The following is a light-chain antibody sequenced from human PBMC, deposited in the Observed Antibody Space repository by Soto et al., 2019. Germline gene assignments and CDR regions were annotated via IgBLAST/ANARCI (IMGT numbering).Light chain of an antibody. J-gene: IGKJ5*01. CDR2: SAS. V-gene: IGKV1-9*01. CDR3: QQLYRYPIT. Sequence: DIQMTQSPSTLSASVGDSVSITCRASHGISNSLAWYQQKPGKAPKLLIYSASTLQSGVPSRFSGGFSGTEFTLTISSLQPEDFATYYCQQLYRYPITFGQGTRLEIK. CDR1: HGISNS.